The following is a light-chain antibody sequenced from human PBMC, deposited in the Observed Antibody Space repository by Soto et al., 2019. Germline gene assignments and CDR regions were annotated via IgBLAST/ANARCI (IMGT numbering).Light chain of an antibody. CDR2: VAS. Sequence: IQLTQSPSSLSASVGDRVTITCRASQGIRNYLAWYQQKPGKPPKLLIYVASTLQSGVPSRFSGSGSGTDFTLTISSLQPEDFATYYCQQLSSYPRTFGLGTKLEIK. CDR1: QGIRNY. CDR3: QQLSSYPRT. V-gene: IGKV1-9*01. J-gene: IGKJ2*02.